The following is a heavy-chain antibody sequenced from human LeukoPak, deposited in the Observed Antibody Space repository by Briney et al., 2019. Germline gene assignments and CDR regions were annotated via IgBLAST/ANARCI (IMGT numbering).Heavy chain of an antibody. CDR1: RFTFSSYG. J-gene: IGHJ4*02. CDR2: IWYDGSNK. Sequence: GRSLRLSCAASRFTFSSYGMHWVRQAPGKGLEWVAVIWYDGSNKYYADSVKGRFTISRDNSKNTLYLQMNSLRAEDTAVYYCARVDYGDYGAFDYWGQGTLVTVSS. CDR3: ARVDYGDYGAFDY. V-gene: IGHV3-33*01. D-gene: IGHD4-17*01.